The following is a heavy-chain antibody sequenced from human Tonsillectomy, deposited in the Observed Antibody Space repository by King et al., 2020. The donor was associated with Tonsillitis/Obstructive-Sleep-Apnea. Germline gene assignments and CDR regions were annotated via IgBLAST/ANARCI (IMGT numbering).Heavy chain of an antibody. CDR1: KFTFSNYA. J-gene: IGHJ3*02. CDR2: IGGYDDDT. CDR3: AKDSYSYNSVWDALGI. Sequence: VQLVESGGGLVQPGGSLRLSCAASKFTFSNYAMSWVRQAPGKGLEWVSAIGGYDDDTHYADSVKGRFTISRDNSKNTLYLQMNSLRAEDTAVYFCAKDSYSYNSVWDALGIWGPGTMVTVSS. D-gene: IGHD4-11*01. V-gene: IGHV3-23*04.